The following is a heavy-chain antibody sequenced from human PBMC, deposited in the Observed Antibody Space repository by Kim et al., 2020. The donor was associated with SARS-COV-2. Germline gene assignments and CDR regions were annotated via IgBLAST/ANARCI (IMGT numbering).Heavy chain of an antibody. J-gene: IGHJ5*02. CDR3: AKDGRITMVRGVISP. V-gene: IGHV3-30*18. CDR2: ISYDGSNK. Sequence: GGSLRLSCAASGFTFSSYGMHWVRQAPGKGLEWVAVISYDGSNKYYADSVKGRFTISRDNSKNTLYLQMNGLRAEDTAVYYCAKDGRITMVRGVISPWGQGTLVTVSS. CDR1: GFTFSSYG. D-gene: IGHD3-10*01.